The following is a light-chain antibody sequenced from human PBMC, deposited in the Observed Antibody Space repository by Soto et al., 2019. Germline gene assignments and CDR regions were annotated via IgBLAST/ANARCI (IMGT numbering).Light chain of an antibody. V-gene: IGLV2-8*01. CDR2: EVS. CDR1: SSDVGGYNY. CDR3: SSYAGSNNLHVV. J-gene: IGLJ2*01. Sequence: QSALTQPPSASGSPGQSVTISCTGTSSDVGGYNYVSWYQLHPGKAPKLMIYEVSKRPSGVPDRFSGSKSGNTASLTVSGLQAEDEADYYCSSYAGSNNLHVVFGGGTKVTVL.